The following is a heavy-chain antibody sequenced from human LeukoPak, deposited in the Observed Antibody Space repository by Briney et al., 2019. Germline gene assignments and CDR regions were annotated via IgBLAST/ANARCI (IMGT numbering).Heavy chain of an antibody. D-gene: IGHD1-26*01. J-gene: IGHJ4*01. Sequence: GGSLRLSCAASGFTFSSYWMSWVRQAPGKGLEWVGFIRGRGHGGTTEYAASVKGRFNISRDDSKSIAYLQMNSLKTEDTAIYYCTTLPHTVGAIQIDYWGQGTLVTVSS. CDR1: GFTFSSYW. V-gene: IGHV3-49*04. CDR2: IRGRGHGGTT. CDR3: TTLPHTVGAIQIDY.